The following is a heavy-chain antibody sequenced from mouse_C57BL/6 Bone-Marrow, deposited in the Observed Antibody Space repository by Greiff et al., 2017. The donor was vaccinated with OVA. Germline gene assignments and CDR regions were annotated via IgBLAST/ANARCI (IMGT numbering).Heavy chain of an antibody. Sequence: EVQLKESGGGLVKPGGSLKLSCAASGFTFSDYGMHWVRQAPEKGLEWVAYISSGSSTIYYADTVKGRFTISRDNAKNTLFLQMTSLRSEDTAMYYCARKDYDYFAYWGQGTLVTVSA. J-gene: IGHJ3*01. CDR1: GFTFSDYG. CDR3: ARKDYDYFAY. V-gene: IGHV5-17*01. D-gene: IGHD2-4*01. CDR2: ISSGSSTI.